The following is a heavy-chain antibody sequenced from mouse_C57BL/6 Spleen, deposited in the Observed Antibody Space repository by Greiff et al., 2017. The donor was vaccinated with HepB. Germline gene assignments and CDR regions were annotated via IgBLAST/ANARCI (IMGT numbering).Heavy chain of an antibody. D-gene: IGHD1-1*01. CDR1: GFTFSDYY. V-gene: IGHV5-16*01. CDR3: ARDSFYYYGSRFWYFDV. J-gene: IGHJ1*03. Sequence: EVMLVESEGGLVQPGSSMKLSCTASGFTFSDYYMAWVRQVPEKGLEWVANINYDGSSTYYLDSLKSRFIISRDNAKNILYLQMSSLKSEDTATYYCARDSFYYYGSRFWYFDVWGTGTTVTVSS. CDR2: INYDGSST.